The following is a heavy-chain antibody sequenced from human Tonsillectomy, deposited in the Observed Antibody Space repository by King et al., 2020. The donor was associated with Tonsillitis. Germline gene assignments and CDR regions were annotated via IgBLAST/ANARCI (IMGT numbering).Heavy chain of an antibody. CDR1: GESFSGYY. CDR3: ARGKYDFWSGFPDYFDY. CDR2: IYHSGGA. V-gene: IGHV4-34*01. J-gene: IGHJ4*02. D-gene: IGHD3-3*01. Sequence: VQLQQWGAGLLKPSETLSLTCAVYGESFSGYYCSWIRQPPGKGLEWIGAIYHSGGASYNPSLNSRVTISVARPNNQFSLKLTSVTAADTAVYYCARGKYDFWSGFPDYFDYWGQGTLVTVSS.